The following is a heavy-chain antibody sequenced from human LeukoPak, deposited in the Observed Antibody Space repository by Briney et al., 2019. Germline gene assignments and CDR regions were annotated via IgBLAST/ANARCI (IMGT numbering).Heavy chain of an antibody. Sequence: GGSLRLSCAASGFTFSSYAMHGVRQARGKGLEWVADISYDGRNKYYADPVKGRFTISRDNSKNSLYLQMNSLRAEDTAVYYCARDSIIARGGLGYAFDIWGQGTMVTVSS. CDR1: GFTFSSYA. CDR2: ISYDGRNK. V-gene: IGHV3-30*04. CDR3: ARDSIIARGGLGYAFDI. D-gene: IGHD3-10*01. J-gene: IGHJ3*02.